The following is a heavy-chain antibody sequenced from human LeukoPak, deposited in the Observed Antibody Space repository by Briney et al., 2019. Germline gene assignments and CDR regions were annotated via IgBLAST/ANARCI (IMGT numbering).Heavy chain of an antibody. CDR1: GGSISSYY. Sequence: SETLSLTCTVSGGSISSYYWSWIRQPAGKGLEWIGHIYISGSTNYNPSLKSRVTISVDTSKNQFSLKLSSVTAADTAVYYCARTTEAHSWRTRYYDYYMDVWGKGTTVTVSS. V-gene: IGHV4-4*07. CDR2: IYISGST. CDR3: ARTTEAHSWRTRYYDYYMDV. D-gene: IGHD6-13*01. J-gene: IGHJ6*03.